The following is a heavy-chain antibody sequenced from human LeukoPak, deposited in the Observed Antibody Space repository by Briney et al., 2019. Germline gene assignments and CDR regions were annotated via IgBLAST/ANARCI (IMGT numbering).Heavy chain of an antibody. D-gene: IGHD3-22*01. CDR3: ASSYDSSGYYGWFDP. CDR1: GGSISSSSYY. J-gene: IGHJ5*02. Sequence: SETLSLTCAVSGGSISSSSYYWGWIRQPPGMGLEWIGSIYYSGSTYYNPSLKSRVTISVDTSKYQFSLKLSSVTAADTAVYYCASSYDSSGYYGWFDPWGQGTLVPVSS. CDR2: IYYSGST. V-gene: IGHV4-39*07.